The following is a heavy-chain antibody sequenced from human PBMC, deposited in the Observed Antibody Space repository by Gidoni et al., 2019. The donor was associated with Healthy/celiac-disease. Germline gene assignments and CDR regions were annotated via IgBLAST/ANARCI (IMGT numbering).Heavy chain of an antibody. Sequence: EVQLVESGGGLVQPGGSLRLSCAASGFTFSSYSMNWVRQAPGKGLEWVSYISSSSSTIYYADSVKGRFTISRDNAKNSLYLQMNSLRDEDTAVYYCARRGYYYDSSGYFWESNFFDYWGQGTLVTVSS. CDR2: ISSSSSTI. J-gene: IGHJ4*02. CDR1: GFTFSSYS. D-gene: IGHD3-22*01. V-gene: IGHV3-48*02. CDR3: ARRGYYYDSSGYFWESNFFDY.